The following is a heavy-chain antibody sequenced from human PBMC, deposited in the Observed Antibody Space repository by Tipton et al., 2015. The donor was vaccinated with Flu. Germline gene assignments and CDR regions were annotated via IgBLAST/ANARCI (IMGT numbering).Heavy chain of an antibody. CDR3: ARSPRFGQVAVAFFDY. Sequence: LRLSCTVSGGSISSGGYYWSWIRQHPGKGLEWIGYIYYSGSTYYNPSLKSRVTISVDTSKNQFSLKLSSVTAADTAVYYCARSPRFGQVAVAFFDYWGQGTLVTVSS. CDR2: IYYSGST. J-gene: IGHJ4*02. D-gene: IGHD6-19*01. CDR1: GGSISSGGYY. V-gene: IGHV4-31*02.